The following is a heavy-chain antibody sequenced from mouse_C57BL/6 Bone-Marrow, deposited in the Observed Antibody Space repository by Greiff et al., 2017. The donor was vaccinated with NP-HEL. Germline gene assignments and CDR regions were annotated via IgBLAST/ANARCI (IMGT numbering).Heavy chain of an antibody. Sequence: EVKLVESGGGLVKPGGSLKLSCAASGFTFSSYAMSWVRQTPEKRLEWVATISDGGSYTYYPDNVKGRFTISRDNAKNNLYLQMSHLKSEDTAMYYCARGLGNSLRFAYWGQGTLVTVSA. CDR1: GFTFSSYA. V-gene: IGHV5-4*03. CDR2: ISDGGSYT. D-gene: IGHD2-1*01. J-gene: IGHJ3*01. CDR3: ARGLGNSLRFAY.